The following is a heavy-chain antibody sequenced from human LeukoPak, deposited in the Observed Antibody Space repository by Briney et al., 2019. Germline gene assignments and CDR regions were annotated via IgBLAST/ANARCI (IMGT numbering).Heavy chain of an antibody. D-gene: IGHD5-12*01. J-gene: IGHJ6*03. CDR1: GFTFSSYA. CDR3: ARDALVATAYYYYYYMDV. CDR2: ISSNGGST. V-gene: IGHV3-64*01. Sequence: PGGSLRLSCAASGFTFSSYAMHWVRQAPGKGLEYVSAISSNGGSTYYANSVKGRFTISRDNIKNTLYLQMGSLRAEDMAVYYCARDALVATAYYYYYYMDVWGKGTTVTVSS.